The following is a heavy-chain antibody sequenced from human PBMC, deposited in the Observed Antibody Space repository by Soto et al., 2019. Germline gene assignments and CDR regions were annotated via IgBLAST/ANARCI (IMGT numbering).Heavy chain of an antibody. V-gene: IGHV2-5*01. D-gene: IGHD1-26*01. Sequence: QITLKESGPTLVKPTQTLTLTCTFSGFSLSTFGMCLGWIRHPPGQAMEWLGLIYCNDDKRYSPSLKSRLTITKDTPKNLVVLKMTNMDPVDTATYYCVNSSESSPSDKWGQGKLVAVSS. CDR1: GFSLSTFGMC. J-gene: IGHJ4*02. CDR2: IYCNDDK. CDR3: VNSSESSPSDK.